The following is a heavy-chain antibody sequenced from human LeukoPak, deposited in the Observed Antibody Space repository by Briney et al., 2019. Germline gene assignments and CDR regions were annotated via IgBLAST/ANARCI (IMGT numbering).Heavy chain of an antibody. J-gene: IGHJ4*02. CDR1: GGSISSYY. CDR2: IYYSGST. V-gene: IGHV4-59*08. CDR3: ARAYSSSHGSFDY. D-gene: IGHD6-6*01. Sequence: SSETLSLTCTVSGGSISSYYWSWIRQPPGKGLEWIGYIYYSGSTDYNPSLKSRVTISVDTSKNQFSLKLSSVTAADTAVYYCARAYSSSHGSFDYWGQGTLVTVSS.